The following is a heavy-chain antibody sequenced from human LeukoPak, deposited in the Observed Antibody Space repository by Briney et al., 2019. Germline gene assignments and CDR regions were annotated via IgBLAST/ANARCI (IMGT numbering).Heavy chain of an antibody. CDR2: ISAYNGNT. D-gene: IGHD2-15*01. CDR1: GYTFTSYG. Sequence: ASVKVSCKASGYTFTSYGISWVRQAPGQGLEWMGWISAYNGNTNYAQKLQGRVTMTTDTSTSTAYMELRSLRSDDTAVYYCARAYCSGGSCYLWYFDYWGQGTLVTVSS. CDR3: ARAYCSGGSCYLWYFDY. J-gene: IGHJ4*02. V-gene: IGHV1-18*01.